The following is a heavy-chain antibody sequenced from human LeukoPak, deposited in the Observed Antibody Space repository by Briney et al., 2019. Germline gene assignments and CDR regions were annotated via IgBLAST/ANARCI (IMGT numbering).Heavy chain of an antibody. CDR2: IWYDGSNK. Sequence: GSLRLSCAASGFTFSSYGMHWVRQAPGKGLEWVAVIWYDGSNKYYADSVKGRFTVSSDNSKNTLYLHVNSLRAEDTAVYYGARICYDSRGVAFDYWGQGTLVTVSS. CDR3: ARICYDSRGVAFDY. D-gene: IGHD3-22*01. CDR1: GFTFSSYG. V-gene: IGHV3-33*01. J-gene: IGHJ4*02.